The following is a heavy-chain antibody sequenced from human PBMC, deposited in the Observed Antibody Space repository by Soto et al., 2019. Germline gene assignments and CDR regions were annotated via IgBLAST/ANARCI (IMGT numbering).Heavy chain of an antibody. CDR3: ARHGFYGDYASNYFDP. D-gene: IGHD4-17*01. J-gene: IGHJ5*02. CDR1: GYNFATYW. V-gene: IGHV5-51*01. CDR2: IYPGNSDA. Sequence: GESLKISCQASGYNFATYWIAWVRQMPGKGLEYMGIIYPGNSDARYSPSFRGQVTFSADKSISTAYLHWSSLKASDTAMYYCARHGFYGDYASNYFDPWGQGTLVTVSS.